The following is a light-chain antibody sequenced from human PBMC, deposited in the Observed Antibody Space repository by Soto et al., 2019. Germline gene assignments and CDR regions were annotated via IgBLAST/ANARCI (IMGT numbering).Light chain of an antibody. CDR3: QQYGSSPFT. CDR1: QSVSSSY. V-gene: IGKV3-20*01. CDR2: ATS. J-gene: IGKJ3*01. Sequence: EIVLTQSPGTLSLSPGERATLSCRASQSVSSSYLAWYQQKPGQAPRLLIYATSSRATGIPDRFSGSGSGTAFTLTISRLDPEDFVVYYCQQYGSSPFTFGPGTKVDIK.